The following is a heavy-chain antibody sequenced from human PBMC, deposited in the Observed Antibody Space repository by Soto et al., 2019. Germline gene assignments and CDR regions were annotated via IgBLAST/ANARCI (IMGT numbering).Heavy chain of an antibody. CDR3: ARVSSWYVYYFDY. V-gene: IGHV3-21*01. CDR2: ISSSSSYT. Sequence: GGSLRLSCAASGFTFSSYSMNWVRQAPGKGLEWVSSISSSSSYTYYADSVKGRFTISRDNAKNSLYLQMNSLRAEDTAVYYCARVSSWYVYYFDYWGQGTLVTVSS. D-gene: IGHD6-13*01. J-gene: IGHJ4*02. CDR1: GFTFSSYS.